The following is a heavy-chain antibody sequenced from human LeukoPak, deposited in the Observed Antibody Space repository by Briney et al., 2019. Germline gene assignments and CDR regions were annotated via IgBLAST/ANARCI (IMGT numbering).Heavy chain of an antibody. D-gene: IGHD6-13*01. Sequence: GGSLRLSCAASGFTFSSYEMNWVRQAPGKGLEWVSAISGSGGSTYYADSVKGRFTISRDNSKNTLYLQMNSLRAEDTAVYYCAKDIAAADPYYFDYWGQGTLVTVSS. CDR2: ISGSGGST. V-gene: IGHV3-23*01. CDR3: AKDIAAADPYYFDY. CDR1: GFTFSSYE. J-gene: IGHJ4*02.